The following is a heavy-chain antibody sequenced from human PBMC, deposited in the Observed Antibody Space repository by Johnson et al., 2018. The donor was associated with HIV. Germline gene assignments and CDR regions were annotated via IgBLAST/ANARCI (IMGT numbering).Heavy chain of an antibody. V-gene: IGHV3-7*01. CDR1: GFTFSSYW. CDR3: ARAPYNWNAGLFGAFDM. D-gene: IGHD1-20*01. J-gene: IGHJ3*02. Sequence: MQLVESGGGLVQPGGSLRLSCAASGFTFSSYWMSWVRQAPGKGLEWVANIKQDGSEKYYVDSVKGRFTISRDNAKNSLYLQMNSLRAEDTAVYYCARAPYNWNAGLFGAFDMWGRGTMVTVSS. CDR2: IKQDGSEK.